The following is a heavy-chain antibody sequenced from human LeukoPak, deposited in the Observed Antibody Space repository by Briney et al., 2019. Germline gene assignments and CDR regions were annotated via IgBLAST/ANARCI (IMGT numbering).Heavy chain of an antibody. Sequence: ASVKVSCKASGYTFTSYDINWVRQATGQGLEWMGWMNPNSGNTGYAQKFQGRVTITRNTSISTAYMELSSLRSEDTAVYYCASRWGGRDFFDYWGQGTLVTVSS. D-gene: IGHD3-16*01. CDR2: MNPNSGNT. J-gene: IGHJ4*02. CDR1: GYTFTSYD. V-gene: IGHV1-8*03. CDR3: ASRWGGRDFFDY.